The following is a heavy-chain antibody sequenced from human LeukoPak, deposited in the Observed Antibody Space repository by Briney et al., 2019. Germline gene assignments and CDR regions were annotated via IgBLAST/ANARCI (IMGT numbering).Heavy chain of an antibody. CDR3: ARGLPSRGYYCGMDV. V-gene: IGHV4-59*01. J-gene: IGHJ6*02. D-gene: IGHD1-26*01. CDR1: GGSISSYY. CDR2: IYYSGST. Sequence: SETLSLTCTVSGGSISSYYWSWIRQPPGKGLEWIGYIYYSGSTNYNPSLKSRVTISVDTSKNQFSLKLSSVTAADTAVYYCARGLPSRGYYCGMDVWGQGTTVTVSS.